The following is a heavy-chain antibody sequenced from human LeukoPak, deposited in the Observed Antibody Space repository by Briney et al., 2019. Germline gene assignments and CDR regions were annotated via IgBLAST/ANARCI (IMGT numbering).Heavy chain of an antibody. Sequence: SETLSLTCTVSGGSISSSSYYWGWIRQPPGKGLEWIGSIYYSGSTYYNPSLKSRVTISVDTSKNQFSLKLSSVTAADTAVYYCARGLVVRGVIPPPHYYFDYWGQGTLVTVSS. D-gene: IGHD3-10*01. CDR2: IYYSGST. V-gene: IGHV4-39*01. CDR3: ARGLVVRGVIPPPHYYFDY. CDR1: GGSISSSSYY. J-gene: IGHJ4*02.